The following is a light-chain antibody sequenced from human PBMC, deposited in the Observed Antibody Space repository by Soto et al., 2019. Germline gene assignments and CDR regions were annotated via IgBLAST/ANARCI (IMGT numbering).Light chain of an antibody. CDR1: SSDVGGYNY. Sequence: QSALTQPASVSGSPGQSITISCSGTSSDVGGYNYVSWYQQHPGKAPKVMIFGVSNRPSGVSNRFSGSKSGNTASLTISGLQAEDEADYYCSSYTSSSTLVFGGGTKVTVL. CDR3: SSYTSSSTLV. J-gene: IGLJ3*02. CDR2: GVS. V-gene: IGLV2-14*01.